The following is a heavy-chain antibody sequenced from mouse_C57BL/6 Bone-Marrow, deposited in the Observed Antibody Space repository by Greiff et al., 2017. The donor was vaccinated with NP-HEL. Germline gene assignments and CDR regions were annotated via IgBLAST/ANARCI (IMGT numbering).Heavy chain of an antibody. CDR1: GYTFTSYW. D-gene: IGHD3-3*01. J-gene: IGHJ2*01. CDR2: IYPGSGSP. CDR3: ARRDRSHIDY. Sequence: VQLQQSGAELVKPGASVKMSCKASGYTFTSYWITWVKQRPGQGLAWIGDIYPGSGSPNYNEKFKSKATLTVDTSSSTAYMQLSSLTSEDSAVFYCARRDRSHIDYWGQGTTLTVSS. V-gene: IGHV1-55*01.